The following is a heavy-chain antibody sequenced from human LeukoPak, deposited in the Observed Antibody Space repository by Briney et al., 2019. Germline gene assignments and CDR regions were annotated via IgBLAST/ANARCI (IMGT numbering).Heavy chain of an antibody. V-gene: IGHV4-59*01. Sequence: SETLSLTCTVSGGSISSYYWSWIRQPPGKGLEWVGYLYYSGSTNYNPSLKRRVTISLDTSKNQFSLKLSSVTAADTAVYYCARGTISDSSGYSYLYYFDYWGQGTLVTVSS. CDR2: LYYSGST. J-gene: IGHJ4*02. CDR1: GGSISSYY. D-gene: IGHD3-22*01. CDR3: ARGTISDSSGYSYLYYFDY.